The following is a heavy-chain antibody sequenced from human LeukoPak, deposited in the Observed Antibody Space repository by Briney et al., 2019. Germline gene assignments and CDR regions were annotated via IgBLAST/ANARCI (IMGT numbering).Heavy chain of an antibody. CDR3: ARDRPFNPLVY. J-gene: IGHJ4*01. V-gene: IGHV4-34*01. CDR2: INHSGST. D-gene: IGHD6-6*01. CDR1: GGSFSGYY. Sequence: SETLSLTCAVYGGSFSGYYWSWIRQPPGKGLEWIGEINHSGSTNYNPSLKSRVTISVDTSKNQFSLTLTSVTAADTAVYFCARDRPFNPLVYWGQGTLVIVSS.